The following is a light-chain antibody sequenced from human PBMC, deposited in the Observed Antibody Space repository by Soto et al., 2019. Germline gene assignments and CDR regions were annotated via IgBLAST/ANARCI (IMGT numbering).Light chain of an antibody. CDR3: QQYYSTSGFT. Sequence: DIVMTQSPDSLAVSLCERATINCKSSQSVLYSSNNKNYLAWYQQKPGQPPKLLIYWASTRESGVPDRFSGSGSGTDFTLTISSLQAEDVAVYYCQQYYSTSGFTFGPGTKVDIK. J-gene: IGKJ3*01. CDR1: QSVLYSSNNKNY. V-gene: IGKV4-1*01. CDR2: WAS.